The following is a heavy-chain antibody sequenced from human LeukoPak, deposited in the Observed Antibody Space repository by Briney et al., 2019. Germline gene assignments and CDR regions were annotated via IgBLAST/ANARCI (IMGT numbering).Heavy chain of an antibody. CDR2: ISGSGGST. CDR3: ARGAGRVGGRLDT. V-gene: IGHV3-23*01. CDR1: GFTFSDYS. J-gene: IGHJ5*02. D-gene: IGHD1-1*01. Sequence: GGSLRLSCAASGFTFSDYSMNWVRQAPGKGLEWVSAISGSGGSTYYADSVKDRFTISRVDSENTLYLQMSSLRFDDTAVYYCARGAGRVGGRLDTWGQGIRVIVSS.